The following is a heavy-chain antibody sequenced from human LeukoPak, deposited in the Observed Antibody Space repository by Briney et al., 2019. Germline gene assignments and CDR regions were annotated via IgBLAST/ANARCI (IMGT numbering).Heavy chain of an antibody. CDR3: AALDY. V-gene: IGHV3-30*02. CDR1: GFTFSTYG. J-gene: IGHJ4*02. CDR2: IRHDESDK. Sequence: PGGSLRLSCAASGFTFSTYGMHWVRQAPGKGLEWVAFIRHDESDKYYTDSVRGRFTISRDNSKNALYLQMNSLRPEDTAVYYCAALDYWGQGTLVTVSS.